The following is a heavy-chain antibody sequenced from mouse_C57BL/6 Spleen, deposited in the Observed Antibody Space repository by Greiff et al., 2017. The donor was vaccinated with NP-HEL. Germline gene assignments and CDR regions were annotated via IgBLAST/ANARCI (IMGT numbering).Heavy chain of an antibody. CDR2: IYPGDGDT. CDR1: GYAFSSYW. V-gene: IGHV1-80*01. J-gene: IGHJ2*01. CDR3: ARTTTSRGSGY. Sequence: VQLKQSGAELVKPGASVKISCKASGYAFSSYWMNWVKQRPGKGLEWIGQIYPGDGDTNYNGKFKGKATLTADKSSSTAYMQLSSLTSEDSAVYFCARTTTSRGSGYWGQGTTLTVSS. D-gene: IGHD1-1*01.